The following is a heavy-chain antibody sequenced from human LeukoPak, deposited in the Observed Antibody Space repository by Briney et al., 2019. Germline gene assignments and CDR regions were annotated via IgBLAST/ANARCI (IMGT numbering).Heavy chain of an antibody. CDR2: IIPIFGTA. Sequence: SVKVSCKASGGTFSSYAISWVRQAPGQGLEWMGGIIPIFGTANYAQKFQGRVTITADESTSTAYMELSSLRSEGTAVYYCARGYYYDSSGCSWFDPWGQGTLVTVSS. CDR3: ARGYYYDSSGCSWFDP. V-gene: IGHV1-69*13. CDR1: GGTFSSYA. D-gene: IGHD3-22*01. J-gene: IGHJ5*02.